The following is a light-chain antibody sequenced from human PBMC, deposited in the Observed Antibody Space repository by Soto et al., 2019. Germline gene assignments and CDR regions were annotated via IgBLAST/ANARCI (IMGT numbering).Light chain of an antibody. CDR1: SSDVGGYDY. J-gene: IGLJ2*01. Sequence: QSALTQPASVSGSXXXXXTISCTGTSSDVGGYDYVSWYQQHPGRAPKLMIYDVGNRPSGVSNRFSGSKSGNTASLPISWLQAEDEADYYCNSYTSTSTLVFGGGTKLTVL. CDR3: NSYTSTSTLV. CDR2: DVG. V-gene: IGLV2-14*03.